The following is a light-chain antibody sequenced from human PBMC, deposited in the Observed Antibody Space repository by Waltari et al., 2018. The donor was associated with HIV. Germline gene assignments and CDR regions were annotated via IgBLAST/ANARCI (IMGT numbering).Light chain of an antibody. J-gene: IGLJ2*01. Sequence: QSVLTQPPSVSAAPGQKVTISCSGSSSNIGNNYVSWYQPLPGTAPKLLIYDTDKRASGIPGRFSGSKSGTSATLGITELQTGDEADYYCGTWDSSLSGGVVGGGTKLTVL. CDR2: DTD. CDR1: SSNIGNNY. CDR3: GTWDSSLSGGV. V-gene: IGLV1-51*01.